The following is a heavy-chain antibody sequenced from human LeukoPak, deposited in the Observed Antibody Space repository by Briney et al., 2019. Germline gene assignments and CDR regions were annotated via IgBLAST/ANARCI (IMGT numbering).Heavy chain of an antibody. V-gene: IGHV3-21*01. Sequence: PGGSLRLSCAASGFTFSNYWMNWVRQAPGKGLEWVSSISSSSASLFHADSVKGRFTISRDDSKNSLYLQMNSLRVEDTAVYYCARDGSGGGYDFDYWGQGTLVTVSS. D-gene: IGHD5-12*01. CDR1: GFTFSNYW. J-gene: IGHJ4*02. CDR3: ARDGSGGGYDFDY. CDR2: ISSSSASL.